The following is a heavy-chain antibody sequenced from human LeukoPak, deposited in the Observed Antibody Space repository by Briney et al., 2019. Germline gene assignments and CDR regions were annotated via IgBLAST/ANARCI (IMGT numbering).Heavy chain of an antibody. CDR3: ARGRGLWFGELLLSFDY. CDR1: GFTFSAYA. J-gene: IGHJ4*02. Sequence: GGSLKLSCAASGFTFSAYAVSWVRQAPGKGLEWVSYISFSVNTKYYGDSVKGRFTISRDNAKNSLYLHMDSLRAEDTAVYYCARGRGLWFGELLLSFDYWGQGTLVTVSS. V-gene: IGHV3-11*01. CDR2: ISFSVNTK. D-gene: IGHD3-10*01.